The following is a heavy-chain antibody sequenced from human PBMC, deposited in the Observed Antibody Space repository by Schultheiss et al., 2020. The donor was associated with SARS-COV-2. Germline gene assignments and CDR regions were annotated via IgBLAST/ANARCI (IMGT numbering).Heavy chain of an antibody. V-gene: IGHV3-23*01. CDR3: AKSHNWNVYYFDY. CDR1: GFTFSSYA. CDR2: ISGNGDST. J-gene: IGHJ4*02. D-gene: IGHD1-20*01. Sequence: GGSLRLSCAASGFTFSSYAMSWVRQAPGRGLEWVSTISGNGDSTYYADSVKGRFTISRDNAKNSLYLQMNSLRAEDTAVYYCAKSHNWNVYYFDYWGQGTLVTVSS.